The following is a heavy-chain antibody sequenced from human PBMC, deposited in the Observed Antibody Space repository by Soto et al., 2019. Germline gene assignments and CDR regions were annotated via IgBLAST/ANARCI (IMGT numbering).Heavy chain of an antibody. CDR1: GYTITIYD. J-gene: IGHJ6*03. D-gene: IGHD2-2*01. CDR2: MNPNSGNT. V-gene: IGHV1-8*01. Sequence: ASVKVSCKASGYTITIYDINWVRQATGEGIEWMGWMNPNSGNTGYAQKFQGRVPTTRNTSISPAYMELSSLRSEDTAVYYCARALREVPSVPAVTYYYSYIVVWGKGTTGTVSS. CDR3: ARALREVPSVPAVTYYYSYIVV.